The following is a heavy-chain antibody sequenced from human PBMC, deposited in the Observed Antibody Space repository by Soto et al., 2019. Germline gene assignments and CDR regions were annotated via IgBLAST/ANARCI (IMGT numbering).Heavy chain of an antibody. CDR2: INHSGST. V-gene: IGHV4-34*01. CDR1: GGSFSGYY. D-gene: IGHD2-2*01. Sequence: QVQLQQWGAGRLKPSETLSLTCAVYGGSFSGYYWSWIRQPPGKGLEWIGEINHSGSTNYNPSLKSRVTISVDTSKNQFSMKLSSVPAADTAVYYCARGRVTYQTLRRVYSFDYRGQGTMVTVSS. J-gene: IGHJ4*02. CDR3: ARGRVTYQTLRRVYSFDY.